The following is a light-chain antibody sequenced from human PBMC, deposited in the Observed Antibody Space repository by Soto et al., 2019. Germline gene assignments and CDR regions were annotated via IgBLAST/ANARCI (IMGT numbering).Light chain of an antibody. J-gene: IGLJ2*01. CDR3: AAWYGSLTGYVV. CDR1: SSNIGSHT. V-gene: IGLV1-44*01. Sequence: QSVLTQPPSASGTPGQGVTISCSGSSSNIGSHTVNWFQQLPGTAPRLLIYSNNQRPSGVPDRFSGSKSGTSASLAISGLQSEDEAEYFCAAWYGSLTGYVVFGGGTKLTVL. CDR2: SNN.